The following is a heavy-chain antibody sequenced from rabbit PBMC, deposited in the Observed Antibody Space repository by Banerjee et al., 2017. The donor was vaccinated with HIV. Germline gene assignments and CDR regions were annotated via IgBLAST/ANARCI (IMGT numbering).Heavy chain of an antibody. J-gene: IGHJ6*01. Sequence: EQLEESGGGLVKPEGSLTLTCKASGVSFSDKDVMCWVRQAPGKGLEWIACINTITGKSVYASWAKDRFTFSKTSSTTVTLQMTSLTAADTATYFCARDTGSSFSTYGMDLWGPGTLVTVS. CDR1: GVSFSDKDV. V-gene: IGHV1S45*01. CDR2: INTITGKS. CDR3: ARDTGSSFSTYGMDL. D-gene: IGHD8-1*01.